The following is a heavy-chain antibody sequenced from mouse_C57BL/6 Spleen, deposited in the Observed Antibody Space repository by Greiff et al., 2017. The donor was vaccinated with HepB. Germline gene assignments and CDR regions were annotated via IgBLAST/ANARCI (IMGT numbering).Heavy chain of an antibody. CDR1: GYTFTDYN. J-gene: IGHJ2*01. CDR3: ARSFDYVLDY. D-gene: IGHD2-4*01. V-gene: IGHV1-18*01. CDR2: INPNNGGT. Sequence: VHVKQSGPELVKPGASVKIPCKASGYTFTDYNMDWVKQSHGKSLEWIGDINPNNGGTIYNQKFKGKDTLTVDKSSSTAYMELRSLTAADTAVYYCARSFDYVLDYWGQGTTLTVSS.